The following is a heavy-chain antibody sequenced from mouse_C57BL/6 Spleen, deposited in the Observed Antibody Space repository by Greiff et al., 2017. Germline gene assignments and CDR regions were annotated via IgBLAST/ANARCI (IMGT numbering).Heavy chain of an antibody. CDR2: INPSSGYT. V-gene: IGHV1-7*01. D-gene: IGHD3-2*02. J-gene: IGHJ4*01. CDR1: GYTFTSYW. CDR3: ARSKTAQAHYAMDY. Sequence: LEESGAELAKPGASVQLSCKASGYTFTSYWMHWVKQRPGQGLEWIGYINPSSGYTKYNQKFKDKATLTADKSSSTAYMQLSSLTYEDSAVYYCARSKTAQAHYAMDYWGQGTSVTVSS.